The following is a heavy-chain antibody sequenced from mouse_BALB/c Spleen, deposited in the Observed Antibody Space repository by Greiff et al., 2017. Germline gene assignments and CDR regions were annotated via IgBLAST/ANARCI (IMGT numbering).Heavy chain of an antibody. CDR1: GYAFSSSW. V-gene: IGHV1-82*01. J-gene: IGHJ3*01. Sequence: QVQLQQSGPELVKPGASVKISCKASGYAFSSSWMNWVKQRPGQGLEWIGRIYPGDGDTNYNGKFKGKATLTADKSSSTAYMQLSSLTSVDSAVYFCARSLARATGFAYWGQGTLVTVSA. CDR3: ARSLARATGFAY. D-gene: IGHD3-1*01. CDR2: IYPGDGDT.